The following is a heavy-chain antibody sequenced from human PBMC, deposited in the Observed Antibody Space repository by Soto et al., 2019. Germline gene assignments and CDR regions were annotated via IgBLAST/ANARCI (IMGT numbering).Heavy chain of an antibody. J-gene: IGHJ5*02. D-gene: IGHD2-2*01. CDR1: GGTFSSYT. CDR3: ARDSLPRGERGYCRSTSWYGGNDP. CDR2: IIPILGIA. V-gene: IGHV1-69*08. Sequence: QVQLVQSGAEVKKPGSSVKVSCKASGGTFSSYTISWVRQAPGQGLEWMGRIIPILGIANYAQKFQGRVTSTADKSTSTAYMELSSLRSEDTAVYYCARDSLPRGERGYCRSTSWYGGNDPWVEGTLVVVSA.